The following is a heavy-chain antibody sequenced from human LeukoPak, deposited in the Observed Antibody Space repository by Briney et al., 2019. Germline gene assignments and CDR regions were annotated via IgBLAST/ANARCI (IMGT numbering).Heavy chain of an antibody. Sequence: PRGSLRLSCAASGFSFSNYNMNWVRQGPGKGLEWISYVTTSSSAIYYADSAKGRFTISRDNAKSSLYLQMDSLRDEDTAVYYCARDGGGTGGTYHHTFDLWGQGTMVTVSS. CDR2: VTTSSSAI. J-gene: IGHJ3*01. CDR1: GFSFSNYN. D-gene: IGHD1-26*01. CDR3: ARDGGGTGGTYHHTFDL. V-gene: IGHV3-48*02.